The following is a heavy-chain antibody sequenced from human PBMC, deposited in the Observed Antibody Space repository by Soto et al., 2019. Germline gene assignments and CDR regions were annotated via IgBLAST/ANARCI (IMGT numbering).Heavy chain of an antibody. CDR2: ISYDGSNK. V-gene: IGHV3-30*18. CDR3: AKVRFLWGSFDY. Sequence: GGSLRLSCAASGFTFSSYGMHWVRQAPGKGLEWVAVISYDGSNKYYADSVKGRFTISRDNSKNTLYLQMNSLRAEDTAVYYCAKVRFLWGSFDYWGQGTLVTVSS. J-gene: IGHJ4*02. D-gene: IGHD3-16*01. CDR1: GFTFSSYG.